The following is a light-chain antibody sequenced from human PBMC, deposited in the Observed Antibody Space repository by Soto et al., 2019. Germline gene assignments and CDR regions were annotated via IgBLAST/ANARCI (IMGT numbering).Light chain of an antibody. V-gene: IGLV2-23*01. J-gene: IGLJ7*01. CDR1: ISDIGSYNL. CDR3: CSFAGSGTI. Sequence: QSALTQPASVSGSPGQSITISCDGTISDIGSYNLVSWYQQRPGKAPKLMIFEASKRHSGVSNRFSGSKSGNTASLTISGLKAEDEADYYGCSFAGSGTIFGGGTPLTVL. CDR2: EAS.